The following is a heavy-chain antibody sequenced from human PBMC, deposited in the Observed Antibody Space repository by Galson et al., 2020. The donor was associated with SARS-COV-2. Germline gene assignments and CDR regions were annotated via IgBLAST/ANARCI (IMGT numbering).Heavy chain of an antibody. CDR1: GYNFDSYG. Sequence: ASVKVSCKASGYNFDSYGINWVRLAPGQGLEWMGWMSSYNGHIYYGDKFRGRISMTTDRSTNTVYMEVSGLRSDDTAIYYCARDTQSIESSPLYYYYYGMDVWGQGTTITVSS. CDR2: MSSYNGHI. D-gene: IGHD6-6*01. J-gene: IGHJ6*02. CDR3: ARDTQSIESSPLYYYYYGMDV. V-gene: IGHV1-18*01.